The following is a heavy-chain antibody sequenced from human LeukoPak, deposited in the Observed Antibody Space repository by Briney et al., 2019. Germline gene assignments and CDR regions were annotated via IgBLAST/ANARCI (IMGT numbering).Heavy chain of an antibody. J-gene: IGHJ6*03. CDR1: GGSISSGSYY. D-gene: IGHD2/OR15-2a*01. V-gene: IGHV4-39*01. CDR2: VYYRGTT. CDR3: ATGSSIYHYYYYMDV. Sequence: PSETLSLTCTVSGGSISSGSYYYGWIRQPPGKGLEWVVSVYYRGTTYYSPSLESRVTISVDTSKSQFSLKLSSVTAADTAVYYCATGSSIYHYYYYMDVWGKGTTVTVSS.